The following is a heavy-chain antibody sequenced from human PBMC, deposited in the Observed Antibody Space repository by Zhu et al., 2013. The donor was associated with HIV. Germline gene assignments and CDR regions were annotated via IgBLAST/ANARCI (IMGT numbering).Heavy chain of an antibody. Sequence: QVQLVQSGAEVKKPGASVKVSCKASGYTFTSYYMHWVRQAPGQGLEWMGIINPSGGSTSYAQKFQGRVTMTRDTSTSTVYMELSSLRSEDTAVYYCARSPEGSGYPFSGNWFDPWAREPWSPSPQ. D-gene: IGHD3-22*01. CDR2: INPSGGST. CDR3: ARSPEGSGYPFSGNWFDP. CDR1: GYTFTSYY. V-gene: IGHV1-46*03. J-gene: IGHJ5*02.